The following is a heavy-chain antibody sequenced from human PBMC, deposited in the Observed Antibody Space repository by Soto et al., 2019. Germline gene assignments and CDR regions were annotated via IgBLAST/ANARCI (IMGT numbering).Heavy chain of an antibody. Sequence: QVQLQESGPGLVKPSETLSLTCTVSGGSVSSGSYYWSWIRQPPGKGPEWIGYIYYSGSTNYNPSLKSRVTISVDTSKNQFSLKLSSVTAADTAVYYCARTIYGDYVDYWGQGTLLTVSS. J-gene: IGHJ4*02. CDR2: IYYSGST. CDR3: ARTIYGDYVDY. D-gene: IGHD4-17*01. V-gene: IGHV4-61*01. CDR1: GGSVSSGSYY.